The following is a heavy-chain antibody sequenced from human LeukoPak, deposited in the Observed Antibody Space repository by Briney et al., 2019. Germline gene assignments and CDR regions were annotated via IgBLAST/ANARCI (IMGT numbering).Heavy chain of an antibody. D-gene: IGHD6-6*01. CDR2: IIPIFGTA. Sequence: SVKVSCKASGGTFSSYAISWVRQAPGQGLEWMGGIIPIFGTANYAQKFQGRVTITTDESTSTAYMELSSLRSEDTAVYYCAREVSGAARFDYWGQGTLVTVSS. CDR1: GGTFSSYA. J-gene: IGHJ4*02. V-gene: IGHV1-69*05. CDR3: AREVSGAARFDY.